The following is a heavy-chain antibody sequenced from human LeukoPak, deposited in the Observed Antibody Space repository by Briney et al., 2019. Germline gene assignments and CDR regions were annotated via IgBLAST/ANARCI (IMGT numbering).Heavy chain of an antibody. CDR2: IYHSGST. J-gene: IGHJ5*02. Sequence: SETLSLTCTVSGYSISSGYYWGWIRQPPGKGLEWIGSIYHSGSTYYNPSLKSRVTISVDTSKNQFSLKLSSVTAADTAVYYCARDGGYYDSSAPYDPWGQGTLVTVSS. D-gene: IGHD3-22*01. CDR1: GYSISSGYY. V-gene: IGHV4-38-2*02. CDR3: ARDGGYYDSSAPYDP.